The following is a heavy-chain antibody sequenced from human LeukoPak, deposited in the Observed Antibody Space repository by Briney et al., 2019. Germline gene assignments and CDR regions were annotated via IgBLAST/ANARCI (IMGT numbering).Heavy chain of an antibody. Sequence: PGGSLRLSCAASGFTFSKHNMHWVRQAPGKGLEWVALISADGGNEYYADSVQSRFTISRDNSNSTLSVQMNSLRAEDTAMYYCARDSGYNYGHGGDYWGQGTLVTVSS. CDR2: ISADGGNE. V-gene: IGHV3-30-3*01. CDR1: GFTFSKHN. J-gene: IGHJ4*02. D-gene: IGHD5-18*01. CDR3: ARDSGYNYGHGGDY.